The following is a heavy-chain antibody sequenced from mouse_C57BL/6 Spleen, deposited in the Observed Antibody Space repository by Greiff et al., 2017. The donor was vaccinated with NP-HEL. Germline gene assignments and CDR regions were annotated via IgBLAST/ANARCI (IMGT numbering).Heavy chain of an antibody. V-gene: IGHV14-4*01. CDR1: GFNIKDDY. J-gene: IGHJ4*01. Sequence: EVKLQQSGAELVRPGASVKLSCTASGFNIKDDYMHWVKQRPEQGLEWIGWIDPENGDTEYASKFQGKATITADTSSNTAYLQLSSLTSEDTAVYYCTTRGYLYAMDYWGQGTSVTVSS. CDR2: IDPENGDT. D-gene: IGHD2-2*01. CDR3: TTRGYLYAMDY.